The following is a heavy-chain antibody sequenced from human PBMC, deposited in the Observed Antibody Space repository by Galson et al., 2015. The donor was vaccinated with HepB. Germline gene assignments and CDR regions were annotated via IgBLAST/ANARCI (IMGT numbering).Heavy chain of an antibody. V-gene: IGHV3-23*01. CDR1: GFTFSSYA. CDR2: ISGSGGST. Sequence: SLRLSCAASGFTFSSYAMSWVRQAPGKGLEWVSAISGSGGSTYYADSVKGRFTISRDNSKNTLYLQMNSLRAEDTAVYYCAEDHWIIPRSYFSYWGQGTLVTVSS. D-gene: IGHD1-26*01. CDR3: AEDHWIIPRSYFSY. J-gene: IGHJ4*02.